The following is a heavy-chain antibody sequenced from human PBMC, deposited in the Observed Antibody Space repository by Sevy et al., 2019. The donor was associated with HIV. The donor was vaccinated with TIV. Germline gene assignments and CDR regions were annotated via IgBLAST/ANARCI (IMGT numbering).Heavy chain of an antibody. J-gene: IGHJ4*02. CDR2: IWNDGSNK. D-gene: IGHD3-22*01. Sequence: GGFLRLSCAASGFTFSNYGMHWVRQAPGKGLEWVAVIWNDGSNKYYADSVKVRFTISRDNSKNTLYLQMNSLRVEDTAVYFSARGSDFNDRSAKRDFDYWGQGTLVTVSS. CDR1: GFTFSNYG. CDR3: ARGSDFNDRSAKRDFDY. V-gene: IGHV3-33*01.